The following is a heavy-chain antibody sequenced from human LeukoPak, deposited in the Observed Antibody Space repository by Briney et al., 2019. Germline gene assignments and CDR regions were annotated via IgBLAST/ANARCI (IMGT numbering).Heavy chain of an antibody. CDR3: ARGGYYYLDV. CDR1: DGSMSPYY. J-gene: IGHJ6*03. Sequence: SETLSLTCTVSDGSMSPYYWSWIRQSPGKGLEWIAYIFYNGNTKYSPSLWSRVTISIDTSRNQVFLNLNSVTAADTAVYYCARGGYYYLDVWGKGTTVTVSS. V-gene: IGHV4-59*01. CDR2: IFYNGNT.